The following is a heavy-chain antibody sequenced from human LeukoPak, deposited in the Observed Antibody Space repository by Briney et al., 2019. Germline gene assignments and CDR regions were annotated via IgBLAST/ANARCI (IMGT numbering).Heavy chain of an antibody. D-gene: IGHD5-12*01. V-gene: IGHV3-9*01. J-gene: IGHJ4*02. CDR3: AINGGGDSGYGNFDY. CDR1: GFTFDDYA. CDR2: INWNSDSI. Sequence: GGSLRLSCAVSGFTFDDYAMHWVRQVPGKGLEWVSGINWNSDSIGYADSVKGRFITSRDNAKNSLYLQMNSLRAEDTAFYYCAINGGGDSGYGNFDYWGQGTLVTVSS.